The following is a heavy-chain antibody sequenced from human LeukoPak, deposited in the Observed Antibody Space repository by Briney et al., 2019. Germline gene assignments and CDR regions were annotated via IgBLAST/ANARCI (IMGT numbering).Heavy chain of an antibody. Sequence: ASVKVSCKASGGTFSSYAISWVRQAPGQGLEWMGGIIPIFGTANYAQKFQGRVTITADKSTSTAYMELSSLRSEDTAVYYCAGGHPGSSSWYYWGQGTLVTVSS. CDR2: IIPIFGTA. D-gene: IGHD6-13*01. J-gene: IGHJ4*02. CDR1: GGTFSSYA. V-gene: IGHV1-69*06. CDR3: AGGHPGSSSWYY.